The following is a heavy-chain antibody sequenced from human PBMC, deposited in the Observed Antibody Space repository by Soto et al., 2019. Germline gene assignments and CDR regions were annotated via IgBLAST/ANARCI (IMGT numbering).Heavy chain of an antibody. V-gene: IGHV4-39*01. CDR3: VESGYCSGGSCYSEYFQH. J-gene: IGHJ1*01. CDR1: GGSISSSSYY. CDR2: IYYSGST. D-gene: IGHD2-15*01. Sequence: QLQLQESGPGLVKPSETLSLTCTVSGGSISSSSYYWGWIRQPPGKGLEWIGSIYYSGSTYYNPSLKSRVTISVDTSKNQFSLKLSSVTAADTAVYYCVESGYCSGGSCYSEYFQHWGQGTLVTVSS.